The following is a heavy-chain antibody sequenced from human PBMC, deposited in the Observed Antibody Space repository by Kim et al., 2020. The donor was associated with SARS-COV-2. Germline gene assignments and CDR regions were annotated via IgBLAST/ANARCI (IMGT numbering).Heavy chain of an antibody. CDR2: ISSSSSYI. D-gene: IGHD3-22*01. CDR1: GFTFSSYS. Sequence: GGSLRLSCAASGFTFSSYSMNWVRQAPGKGLEWVSSISSSSSYIYYADSVKGRFTNSRDNAKNSLYLQMNSLRAEDTAVYYCASCDRIVNDAFDIWGQGTMVTVSS. V-gene: IGHV3-21*01. CDR3: ASCDRIVNDAFDI. J-gene: IGHJ3*02.